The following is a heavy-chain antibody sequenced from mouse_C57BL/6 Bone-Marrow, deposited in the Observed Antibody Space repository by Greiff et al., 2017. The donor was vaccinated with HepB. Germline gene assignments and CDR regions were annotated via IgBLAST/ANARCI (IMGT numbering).Heavy chain of an antibody. CDR1: GYSFTDYN. CDR3: ARSGDYWFAY. Sequence: EVQLQQSGLELVKPGASVKISCKASGYSFTDYNMNWVKQSNGKSLEWIGVIIPNYGTTSYNQKFKGKSTLTVDKSSSTAYMKLRSLTSEDTAVYYCARSGDYWFAYWGQGTLVTVSA. J-gene: IGHJ3*01. V-gene: IGHV1-39*01. CDR2: IIPNYGTT. D-gene: IGHD2-4*01.